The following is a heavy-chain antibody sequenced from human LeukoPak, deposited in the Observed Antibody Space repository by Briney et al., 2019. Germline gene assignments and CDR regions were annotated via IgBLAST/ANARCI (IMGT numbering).Heavy chain of an antibody. CDR3: ARDAGYDFVRHYYYYYLDV. J-gene: IGHJ6*03. V-gene: IGHV1-2*02. D-gene: IGHD5-12*01. Sequence: GESLKISCKASGYTFIGYYIHWVRQAPGQGLEWMGWINSKNGDAKYAQKFQGRVTMTRDTSITTSYMELRRLTSDDTAVYYCARDAGYDFVRHYYYYYLDVWGRGTTVTISS. CDR2: INSKNGDA. CDR1: GYTFIGYY.